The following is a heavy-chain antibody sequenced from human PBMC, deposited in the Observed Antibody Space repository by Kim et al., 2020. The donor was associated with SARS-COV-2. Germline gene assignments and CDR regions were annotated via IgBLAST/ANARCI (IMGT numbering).Heavy chain of an antibody. CDR1: GGTFNTYA. D-gene: IGHD2-2*01. J-gene: IGHJ6*02. V-gene: IGHV1-69*13. CDR3: AREGSSSLSVDYFYGMDV. CDR2: IIPIFGTA. Sequence: SVKVSCKASGGTFNTYAISWVRQAPGQGLEWMGGIIPIFGTASYAQKCQGRVTITAHESTTTAYMELSSLRSEDTAVYYCAREGSSSLSVDYFYGMDVWGQGTTVTVSS.